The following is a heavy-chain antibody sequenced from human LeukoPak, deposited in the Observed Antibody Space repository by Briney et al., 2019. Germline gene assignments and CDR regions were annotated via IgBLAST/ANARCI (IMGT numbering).Heavy chain of an antibody. CDR1: GYTFNSYG. CDR2: ISAYNGKT. V-gene: IGHV1-18*01. D-gene: IGHD1-26*01. CDR3: ARDGTRASWFDP. Sequence: ASVKVSCKASGYTFNSYGISWVRQAPGQGLGWVGWISAYNGKTNSAQKFQGRVTMTTDTSTRTAYMELRSLRSDDTAVYYCARDGTRASWFDPWGQGTLVTVSS. J-gene: IGHJ5*02.